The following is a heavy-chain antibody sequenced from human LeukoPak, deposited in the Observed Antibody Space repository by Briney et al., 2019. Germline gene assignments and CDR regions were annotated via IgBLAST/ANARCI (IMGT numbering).Heavy chain of an antibody. CDR2: IYYSGST. V-gene: IGHV4-39*07. J-gene: IGHJ6*03. Sequence: SETLSLTCTVSGGSISSSSYYWGWIRQPPGKGLEWIGSIYYSGSTYYNPSLKSRVTISVDTSKNQFSLKLSSVTAADTAVYYCARNNVLRFLEWPPAEYYYMDVWGKGTTVTVSS. CDR3: ARNNVLRFLEWPPAEYYYMDV. CDR1: GGSISSSSYY. D-gene: IGHD3-3*01.